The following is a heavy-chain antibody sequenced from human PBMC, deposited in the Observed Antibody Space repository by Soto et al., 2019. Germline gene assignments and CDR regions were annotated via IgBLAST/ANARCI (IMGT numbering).Heavy chain of an antibody. CDR2: ISGYNGNT. J-gene: IGHJ6*02. CDR3: AREGPRPYYYYGMDV. CDR1: GYTFSMSG. Sequence: QVQLVQSGAEVKKPGASVKVSCKSSGYTFSMSGISWVRQAPGQGLEWMGWISGYNGNTNYEQKFQDRVNMTTDTTTNTAYMELRSLRSDDTAVYYCAREGPRPYYYYGMDVWGQGTTVTVSS. V-gene: IGHV1-18*01.